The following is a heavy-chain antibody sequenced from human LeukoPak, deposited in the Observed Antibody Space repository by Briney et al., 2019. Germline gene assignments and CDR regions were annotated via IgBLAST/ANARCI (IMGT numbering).Heavy chain of an antibody. J-gene: IGHJ4*02. CDR1: GGTFSSYA. CDR2: IIPILGIA. V-gene: IGHV1-69*04. Sequence: SVKVSCKASGGTFSSYAISWVRQAPGQGLGWMGRIIPILGIANYAQKFQGRVTITADKSTSTAYMELSSLRSEDTAVYYCAKGGAYCGGDCYSPLDYWGQGTLVTVSS. D-gene: IGHD2-21*02. CDR3: AKGGAYCGGDCYSPLDY.